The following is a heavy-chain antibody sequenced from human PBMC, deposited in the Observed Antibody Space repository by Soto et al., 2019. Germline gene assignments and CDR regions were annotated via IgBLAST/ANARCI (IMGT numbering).Heavy chain of an antibody. CDR2: IYGAASGI. V-gene: IGHV3-23*01. J-gene: IGHJ4*02. CDR1: GFSFHEYT. CDR3: AKDRHPDGVWDIDW. D-gene: IGHD4-17*01. Sequence: HPGGSLRLSCAASGFSFHEYTMNWVRQAPGKGLEWVSGIYGAASGIYYADSAKGRFTISRDNSRNTVYLQMNNLRAEDTAVYYCAKDRHPDGVWDIDWWGQGARVTVSS.